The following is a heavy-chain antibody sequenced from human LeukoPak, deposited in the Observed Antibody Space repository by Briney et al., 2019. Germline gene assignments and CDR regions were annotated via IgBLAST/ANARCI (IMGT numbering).Heavy chain of an antibody. CDR3: AKKRVITTPTAIDWYFDL. CDR1: GFTFSSYS. CDR2: ISSSSSTI. J-gene: IGHJ2*01. V-gene: IGHV3-48*01. D-gene: IGHD1/OR15-1a*01. Sequence: GXLRLSCAASGFTFSSYSMNWVREAPGXGXEWVSYISSSSSTIYYADSVKGRFTISRDNAKNSLYLQMNSLRAEDTAVYYCAKKRVITTPTAIDWYFDLWGRGTLLTVSS.